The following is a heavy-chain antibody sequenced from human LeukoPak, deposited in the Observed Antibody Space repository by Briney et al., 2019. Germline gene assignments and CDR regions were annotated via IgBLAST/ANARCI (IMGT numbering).Heavy chain of an antibody. CDR1: GYTFTGYY. V-gene: IGHV1-2*02. CDR3: ASGYCSSTSCSPFDP. Sequence: AGSVKVSCKASGYTFTGYYMHWVRQAPGQGLEWMGWINPNSGGTNYAQKFQGRVTMTRDTSISTAYMELSRLRSDDTAVYYCASGYCSSTSCSPFDPWGQGTLVTVSS. CDR2: INPNSGGT. J-gene: IGHJ5*02. D-gene: IGHD2-2*01.